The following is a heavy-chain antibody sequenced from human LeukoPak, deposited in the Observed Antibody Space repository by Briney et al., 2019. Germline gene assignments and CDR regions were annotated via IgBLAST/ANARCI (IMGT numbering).Heavy chain of an antibody. J-gene: IGHJ4*02. CDR3: AVSVQAAAIPAFDN. D-gene: IGHD6-25*01. CDR1: GSMFAGHY. Sequence: ASVKVSCKASGSMFAGHYRHWMRQAPGRGLEWMGWISPSNGATKYAQNFRGRVTMTRDTSISTAYMELSDLRSDDTAVYYCAVSVQAAAIPAFDNWGQGTLVTVSS. CDR2: ISPSNGAT. V-gene: IGHV1-2*02.